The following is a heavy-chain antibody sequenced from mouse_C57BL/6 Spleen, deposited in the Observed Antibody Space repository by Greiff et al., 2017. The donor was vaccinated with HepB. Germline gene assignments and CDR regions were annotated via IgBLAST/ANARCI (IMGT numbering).Heavy chain of an antibody. CDR3: ARGGITTPRGWYFDV. CDR2: FHPYNDDT. V-gene: IGHV1-47*01. J-gene: IGHJ1*03. Sequence: VKLQESGAELVKPGASVKMSCKASGYTFTTYPIEWMKQNHGKSLEWIGNFHPYNDDTKYNEKFKGKATLTVEKSSSTVYLELSRLTSDDSAVYYCARGGITTPRGWYFDVWGTGTTVTVSS. CDR1: GYTFTTYP. D-gene: IGHD1-1*01.